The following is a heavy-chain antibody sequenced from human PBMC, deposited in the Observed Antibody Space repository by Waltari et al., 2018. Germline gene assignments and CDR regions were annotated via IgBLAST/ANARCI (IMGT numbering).Heavy chain of an antibody. CDR3: ARVRTVTTWDAFDI. CDR2: ISSSSSYI. Sequence: EVQLVESGGGLVKPGGSLRLSCAASGFTFSSYSMNWVRQAPGKGLEWVSSISSSSSYIYYADSVKGRFTISRDNAKNSLYLQMNSLRAEDMAVYYCARVRTVTTWDAFDIWGQGTMVTVSS. D-gene: IGHD4-17*01. J-gene: IGHJ3*02. V-gene: IGHV3-21*01. CDR1: GFTFSSYS.